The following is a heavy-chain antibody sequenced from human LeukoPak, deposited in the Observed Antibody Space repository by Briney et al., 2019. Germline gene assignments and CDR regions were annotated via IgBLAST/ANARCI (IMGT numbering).Heavy chain of an antibody. Sequence: SVKVSCKASGGTFSSYAISWVRQAPGQGLEWMGRIIPILGIANYAQKFQGRVTITADKSTSTAYMELSSLRSEDTAVYYRAGDYYDSSGSLRYWGQGTLVTVSS. D-gene: IGHD3-22*01. CDR2: IIPILGIA. V-gene: IGHV1-69*04. CDR1: GGTFSSYA. CDR3: AGDYYDSSGSLRY. J-gene: IGHJ4*02.